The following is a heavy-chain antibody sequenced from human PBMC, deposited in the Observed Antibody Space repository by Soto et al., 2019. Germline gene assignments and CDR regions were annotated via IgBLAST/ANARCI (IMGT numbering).Heavy chain of an antibody. V-gene: IGHV4-31*03. CDR3: ARDPAP. J-gene: IGHJ5*02. CDR2: IYSSATT. Sequence: QVQLQESGPGLVKPSQTLSLTCTVSGGSISTGGYYWSWIRQHPGKGLEWIGYIYSSATTYYNPSLKSRVTISVDTSKNQFSQKLSSVTVADTAAYYCARDPAPWGQGALVTVSS. CDR1: GGSISTGGYY.